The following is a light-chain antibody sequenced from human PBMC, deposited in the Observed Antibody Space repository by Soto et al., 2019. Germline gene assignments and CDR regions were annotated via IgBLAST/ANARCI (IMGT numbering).Light chain of an antibody. Sequence: DIELTQSPSTLSACVGDRVTITGRASQSISSWFAWYQHKPGKAPKLLIYDASSWDSGVPSRFSGSESGAVFTLTIGNLQPEDFATYYCQQASSFPLTFGGGTKVDI. CDR1: QSISSW. CDR2: DAS. CDR3: QQASSFPLT. V-gene: IGKV1-5*01. J-gene: IGKJ4*01.